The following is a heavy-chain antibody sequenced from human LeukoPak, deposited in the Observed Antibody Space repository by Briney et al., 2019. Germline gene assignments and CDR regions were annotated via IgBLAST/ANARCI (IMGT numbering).Heavy chain of an antibody. Sequence: SETLSLTCTVSGGSISSSSYYWSWIRQPPGKGLEWIGYIYYSGSTNYNPSLKSRVTISVDTSKNQFSLKLSSVTAADTAVYYCARGGDYYGSGSYYAFDPWGQGTLVTVSS. V-gene: IGHV4-61*01. CDR2: IYYSGST. J-gene: IGHJ5*02. CDR3: ARGGDYYGSGSYYAFDP. D-gene: IGHD3-10*01. CDR1: GGSISSSSYY.